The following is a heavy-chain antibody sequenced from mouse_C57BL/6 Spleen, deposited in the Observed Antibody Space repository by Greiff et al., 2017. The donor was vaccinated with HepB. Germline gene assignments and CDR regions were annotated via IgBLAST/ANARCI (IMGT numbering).Heavy chain of an antibody. CDR2: INPYNGGT. Sequence: EVQLQQSGPVLVKPGASVKMSCKASGYTFTDYYMNWVKQSHGKSLEWIGVINPYNGGTSYNQKFKGKATLTVDKSSSTAYMELNSLTSEDSAVYYCARRGAYYYAMDYWGQGTSVTVSS. CDR1: GYTFTDYY. D-gene: IGHD2-10*01. CDR3: ARRGAYYYAMDY. J-gene: IGHJ4*01. V-gene: IGHV1-19*01.